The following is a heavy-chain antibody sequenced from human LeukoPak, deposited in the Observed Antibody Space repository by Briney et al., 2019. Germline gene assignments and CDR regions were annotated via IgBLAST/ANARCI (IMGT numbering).Heavy chain of an antibody. CDR1: GGTFSSYA. CDR2: IIPILGIA. D-gene: IGHD6-19*01. J-gene: IGHJ4*02. V-gene: IGHV1-69*04. CDR3: ARDQGYTSEWLDY. Sequence: SVKVSCKASGGTFSSYAISWVRQAPGQGLEWMGRIIPILGIANYAQNLQGRVTMTTDTSTSTAYMELRSLISDDTAVYYCARDQGYTSEWLDYWGQRTLVTVSS.